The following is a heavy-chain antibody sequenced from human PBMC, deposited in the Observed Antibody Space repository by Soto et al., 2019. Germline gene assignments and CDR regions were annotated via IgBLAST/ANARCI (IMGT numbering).Heavy chain of an antibody. CDR2: IRGSGGSP. V-gene: IGHV3-23*01. J-gene: IGHJ6*02. Sequence: PGGSLRLSCAASGFTFRTYAMSWVRQAPGKGLEWVSVIRGSGGSPYYADSVKGRFTISRDNSKNTLYLQMNSLRPEDTAVYYCAKDEDIVVVPAALDVWGQGTTVTVPS. D-gene: IGHD2-2*01. CDR1: GFTFRTYA. CDR3: AKDEDIVVVPAALDV.